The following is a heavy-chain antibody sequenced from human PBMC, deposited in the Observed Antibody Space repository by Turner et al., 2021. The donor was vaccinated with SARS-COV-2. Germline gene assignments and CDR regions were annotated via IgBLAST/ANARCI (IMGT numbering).Heavy chain of an antibody. J-gene: IGHJ4*02. V-gene: IGHV3-21*01. CDR1: GFTFSIYT. D-gene: IGHD3-3*01. CDR3: ARGLYDFWSAYRY. Sequence: EVQLVESGGVLVKPGGSLSLSCAASGFTFSIYTMNWVRQAPGKGLEWVSSISSSSSYIYYADAVKGRFTISRDNAKNLLYLQMNSLRAEDTAVYYCARGLYDFWSAYRYWGQGTLVTVSS. CDR2: ISSSSSYI.